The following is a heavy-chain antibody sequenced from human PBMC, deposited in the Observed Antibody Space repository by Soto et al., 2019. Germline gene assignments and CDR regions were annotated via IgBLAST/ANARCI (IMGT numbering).Heavy chain of an antibody. CDR3: ARVGRQQLSYYYGMDV. CDR2: IIPIFGPA. Sequence: QVQLVQSGAEVKKPGSSVKVSCKASGGTFSSYAISWVRQAPGQGLEWLGGIIPIFGPANYAQKFQGRVTITADESTSRAYMELSSLRSEDTAVYYCARVGRQQLSYYYGMDVWGQVTTVTVAS. CDR1: GGTFSSYA. D-gene: IGHD6-13*01. V-gene: IGHV1-69*12. J-gene: IGHJ6*02.